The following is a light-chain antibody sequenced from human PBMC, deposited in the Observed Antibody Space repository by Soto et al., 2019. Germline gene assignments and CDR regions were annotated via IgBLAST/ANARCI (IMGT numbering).Light chain of an antibody. CDR2: DVS. V-gene: IGLV2-18*01. J-gene: IGLJ1*01. Sequence: QSVLTQPPSVSGSPGQSVTISCSGTIDDVTAYYRVSWYQQTPRTAPKLMIYDVSNRPSGVPDRFSGSRSGNTASLTISGLQAEDEGDYYCSVYTRTSTYVFGTGTKVTVL. CDR3: SVYTRTSTYV. CDR1: IDDVTAYYR.